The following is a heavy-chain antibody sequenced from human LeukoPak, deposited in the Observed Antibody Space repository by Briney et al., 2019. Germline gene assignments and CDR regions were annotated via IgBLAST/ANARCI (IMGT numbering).Heavy chain of an antibody. Sequence: GASVKVSREASGYTFTGYYMHWVRQAPGQGLEWMGWINPNSGGTNYAQKFQGWVTMTRDTSISTAYMELSRLRSDDTAVYYCARDHFDTTMGGHQYYGMDVWGQGTTVTVSS. CDR1: GYTFTGYY. CDR2: INPNSGGT. D-gene: IGHD5-18*01. CDR3: ARDHFDTTMGGHQYYGMDV. J-gene: IGHJ6*02. V-gene: IGHV1-2*04.